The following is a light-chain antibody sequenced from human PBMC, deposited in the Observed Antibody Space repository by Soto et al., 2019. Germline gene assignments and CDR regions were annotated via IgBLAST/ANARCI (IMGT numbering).Light chain of an antibody. CDR2: GAS. V-gene: IGKV3-20*01. CDR3: QQYGSAPYS. Sequence: EIVLTQSPGTLSLSPGERATLSCRASQSVSLNYLAWYQQKPGQTPRLLIYGASSRATGIPDRFSGSGSETDFTLTIGRLEPEDFAVYYCQQYGSAPYSFGQGTKVEIK. CDR1: QSVSLNY. J-gene: IGKJ2*03.